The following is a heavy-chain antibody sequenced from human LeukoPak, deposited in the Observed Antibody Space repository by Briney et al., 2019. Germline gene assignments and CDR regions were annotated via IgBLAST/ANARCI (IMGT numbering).Heavy chain of an antibody. V-gene: IGHV3-23*01. Sequence: GGSLRLSCAASGFTFSSYAMSWVRQAPGKGLEWVSAISGSGGSTYYADSAKGRFTISRDNSKNTLYLQMNSLRAEDTAVYYCAKASLVVVAAYDAFDIWGQGTMVTVSS. D-gene: IGHD2-15*01. CDR3: AKASLVVVAAYDAFDI. CDR1: GFTFSSYA. J-gene: IGHJ3*02. CDR2: ISGSGGST.